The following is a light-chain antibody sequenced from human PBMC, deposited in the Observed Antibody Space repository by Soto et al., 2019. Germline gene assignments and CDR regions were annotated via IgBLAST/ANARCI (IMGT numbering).Light chain of an antibody. CDR3: LQHNSYPWP. J-gene: IGKJ1*01. Sequence: IQMTQSPASLSASVGDRVTITCRASQGIRNDLGLYQQKPGKAPKRLSYAVSRVQRGVPSRVSRSGSGTEFTLTISRLQPEDFSTYYCLQHNSYPWPFGQGTKVDIK. V-gene: IGKV1-17*01. CDR2: AVS. CDR1: QGIRND.